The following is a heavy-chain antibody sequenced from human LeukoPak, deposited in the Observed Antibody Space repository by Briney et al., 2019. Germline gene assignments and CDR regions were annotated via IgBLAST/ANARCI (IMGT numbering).Heavy chain of an antibody. CDR2: IWYDGSNK. J-gene: IGHJ5*02. CDR3: ARENIAAAGINWFDP. Sequence: GGSLRLSCAASGFTFGSYGMHWVRQAPGKGLEWVAVIWYDGSNKYYADSVKGRFTISRDNSKNTLYLQMNSLRAEDTAVYYCARENIAAAGINWFDPWGQGTLVTVSS. D-gene: IGHD6-13*01. CDR1: GFTFGSYG. V-gene: IGHV3-33*01.